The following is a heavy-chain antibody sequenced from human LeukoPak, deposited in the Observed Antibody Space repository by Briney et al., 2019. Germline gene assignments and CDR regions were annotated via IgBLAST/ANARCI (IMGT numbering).Heavy chain of an antibody. J-gene: IGHJ4*02. Sequence: GGSLRISCKGSGYSFTKSWIGWVRQMPGKGLEWLGIIYPDDSRTRYSPSFQGQVTISADVSITTAYLQWSSLKASDTAMYYCTRRIYGGNNDLDYWGQGTLVTVSS. CDR3: TRRIYGGNNDLDY. CDR2: IYPDDSRT. V-gene: IGHV5-51*01. D-gene: IGHD4-23*01. CDR1: GYSFTKSW.